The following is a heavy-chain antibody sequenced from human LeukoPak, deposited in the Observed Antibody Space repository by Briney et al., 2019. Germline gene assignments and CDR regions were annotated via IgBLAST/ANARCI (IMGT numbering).Heavy chain of an antibody. Sequence: SETLSLTCAVYGGSFSGYYWSWIRQPPGKGLEWIGEINHSGSTNYNPPLKSRVTISVDTSKNQFSLKLSSVTAADTAVYYCARRPLQQFDYWGQGTLVTVSS. CDR2: INHSGST. CDR1: GGSFSGYY. V-gene: IGHV4-34*01. J-gene: IGHJ4*02. CDR3: ARRPLQQFDY. D-gene: IGHD4-11*01.